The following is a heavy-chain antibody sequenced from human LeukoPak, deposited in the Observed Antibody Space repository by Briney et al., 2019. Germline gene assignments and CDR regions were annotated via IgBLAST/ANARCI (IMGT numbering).Heavy chain of an antibody. V-gene: IGHV3-23*01. D-gene: IGHD6-13*01. Sequence: GGSLRLSCAASGLTFSSYAMSWVRQAPGKGLEWVSAISGSGGSTYYADSVKGRFTISRDNSKNTLYLQMNSLRAEDTAVYYCAKARSGGIAAAAYWGQGTLVTVSS. CDR3: AKARSGGIAAAAY. CDR1: GLTFSSYA. CDR2: ISGSGGST. J-gene: IGHJ4*02.